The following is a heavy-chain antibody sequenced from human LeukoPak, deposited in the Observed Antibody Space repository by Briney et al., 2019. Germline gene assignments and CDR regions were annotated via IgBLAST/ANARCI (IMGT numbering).Heavy chain of an antibody. V-gene: IGHV4-31*03. D-gene: IGHD2-2*01. CDR3: ARDAQGYCSSTSCSPPGFDP. CDR2: IYYSGST. J-gene: IGHJ5*02. Sequence: PSETLSLTCTVSGGSISSGGYYWSWIHQHPGKGLEWIGYIYYSGSTYYNPSLKSRVTISVDTSKNQFSLKLSSVTAADTAVYYCARDAQGYCSSTSCSPPGFDPWGQGTLVTVSS. CDR1: GGSISSGGYY.